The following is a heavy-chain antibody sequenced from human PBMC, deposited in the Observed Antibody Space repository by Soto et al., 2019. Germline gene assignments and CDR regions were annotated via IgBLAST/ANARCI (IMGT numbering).Heavy chain of an antibody. CDR2: INAGNGNT. J-gene: IGHJ5*02. Sequence: ASVKVSCKASGYTFTSYAIHWVRQAPGQRLEWMGWINAGNGNTKSSEKFQGRVTISRATSASTAYLELSRLTSEDTAVYFCARAVVNCISSYSYRIQPDWIVPWGQGTLVTGSS. CDR3: ARAVVNCISSYSYRIQPDWIVP. V-gene: IGHV1-3*01. D-gene: IGHD2-2*01. CDR1: GYTFTSYA.